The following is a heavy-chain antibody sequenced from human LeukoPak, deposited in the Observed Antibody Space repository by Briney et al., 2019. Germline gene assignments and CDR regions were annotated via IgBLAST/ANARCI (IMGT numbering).Heavy chain of an antibody. Sequence: GGSLRLSCKASGYSFTTYWIAWVRQMPGKGLEWMGMIYPGDSDTRYSPSFQGQITISVDKSISIAYLQWSSLKASDTAMYYCARLLQGVAGTWGYWGQGTLVTV. CDR3: ARLLQGVAGTWGY. CDR2: IYPGDSDT. CDR1: GYSFTTYW. J-gene: IGHJ4*02. D-gene: IGHD6-19*01. V-gene: IGHV5-51*01.